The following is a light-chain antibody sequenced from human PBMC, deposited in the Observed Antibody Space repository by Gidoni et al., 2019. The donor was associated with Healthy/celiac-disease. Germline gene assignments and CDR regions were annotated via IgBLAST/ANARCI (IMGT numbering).Light chain of an antibody. V-gene: IGKV4-1*01. CDR3: QQYYSTPGT. J-gene: IGKJ2*01. CDR2: WAS. Sequence: IVMTQSPDSLAVSLGERATINCKSSQSVLYSSNNKNYLAWYQQKPGQPPKLLIYWASTRESGVPDRISGSGSGTDFTLTISSLQAEDVAVYYCQQYYSTPGTFGQGTKLEIK. CDR1: QSVLYSSNNKNY.